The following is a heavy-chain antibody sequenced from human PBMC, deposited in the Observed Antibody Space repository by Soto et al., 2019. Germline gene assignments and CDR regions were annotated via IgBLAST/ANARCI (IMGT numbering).Heavy chain of an antibody. Sequence: PGESLKISCKGPGHLFNNHWIGWVRQTPGKGLEWMGLIFTRDSETKTSPSFQGHVSSSVDNSINTVYLQWTSLKTTYTGIYFCARGYFDSGHGYDLWCQGTLVTVSS. CDR2: IFTRDSET. V-gene: IGHV5-51*01. J-gene: IGHJ5*02. CDR1: GHLFNNHW. CDR3: ARGYFDSGHGYDL. D-gene: IGHD3-10*01.